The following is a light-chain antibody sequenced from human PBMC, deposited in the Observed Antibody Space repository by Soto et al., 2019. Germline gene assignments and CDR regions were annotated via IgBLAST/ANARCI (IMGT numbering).Light chain of an antibody. J-gene: IGKJ3*01. CDR3: QQLQRTPFT. CDR2: GAS. Sequence: GDSVTITCRASQDVSRYLAWYQQKAGKAPKLLIYGASTLQSGVPSRFSGFGSGTEFTLTISSLQPEDFATYHCQQLQRTPFTFGPGTTVDV. CDR1: QDVSRY. V-gene: IGKV1-9*01.